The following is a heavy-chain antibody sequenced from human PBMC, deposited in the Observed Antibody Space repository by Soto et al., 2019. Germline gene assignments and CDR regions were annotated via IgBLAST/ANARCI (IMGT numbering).Heavy chain of an antibody. J-gene: IGHJ5*02. CDR1: GYTFTSYG. Sequence: ASVKVSCKAPGYTFTSYGISWVRQAPGQGLEWMGWISAYNGNTNYAQKLQGRVTMTTDTSTSTAYMELRSLRSDDTAVYYCARAVAGPNWFDPWGQGTLVTVSS. V-gene: IGHV1-18*01. D-gene: IGHD6-19*01. CDR2: ISAYNGNT. CDR3: ARAVAGPNWFDP.